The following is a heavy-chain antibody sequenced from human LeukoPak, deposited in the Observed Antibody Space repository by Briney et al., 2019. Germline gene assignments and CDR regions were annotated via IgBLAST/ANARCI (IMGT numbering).Heavy chain of an antibody. Sequence: GGTLRLSCAASGFTFSNYGMSWVRQAPGKGLEWVSAISGSGGITYYADSVKGRFTISRDNSKNTLYLQMNSLRAEDTAVYYCAKDLGGSSWPHVDYWGQGTLVTVSS. J-gene: IGHJ4*02. CDR3: AKDLGGSSWPHVDY. CDR1: GFTFSNYG. V-gene: IGHV3-23*01. D-gene: IGHD6-13*01. CDR2: ISGSGGIT.